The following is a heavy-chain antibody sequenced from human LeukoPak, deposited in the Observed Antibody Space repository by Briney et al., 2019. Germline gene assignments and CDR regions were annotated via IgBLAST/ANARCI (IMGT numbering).Heavy chain of an antibody. CDR3: ASSSRVRQQLVYY. V-gene: IGHV4-34*01. D-gene: IGHD6-13*01. CDR2: IDHGGST. Sequence: SETLSLTCAVYGGSFCGYYWSWLRQPPGRGLEWMGEIDHGGSTNYNPSLKSRVTMSVDTSKHQFSLKLSSVTAADTAVYYCASSSRVRQQLVYYWGQGTLVTVSS. CDR1: GGSFCGYY. J-gene: IGHJ4*02.